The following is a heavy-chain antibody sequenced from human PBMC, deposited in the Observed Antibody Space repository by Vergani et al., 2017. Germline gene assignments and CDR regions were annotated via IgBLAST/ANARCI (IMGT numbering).Heavy chain of an antibody. Sequence: QVQLVQSGAEVKKPGSSVKVSCKASGGTFSSYTISWVRQAPGQGLEWMGRIIPILGIANYAQKFQGRVTITAVKSTSTAYMELSSLISEDTAVYYCARGRREYNWFDPWGQGTLVTVSS. V-gene: IGHV1-69*02. D-gene: IGHD6-6*01. CDR3: ARGRREYNWFDP. J-gene: IGHJ5*02. CDR1: GGTFSSYT. CDR2: IIPILGIA.